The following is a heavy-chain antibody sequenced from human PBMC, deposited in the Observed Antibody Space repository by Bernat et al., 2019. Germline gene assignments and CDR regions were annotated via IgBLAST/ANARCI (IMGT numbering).Heavy chain of an antibody. Sequence: QVQLQESGPGLVKPSETLSLTCTVSGGSISSYYWSWIRQPPGKGLEWIGYIYYSGSTNYNPSLKSRVTISVDTSKNQFSLKLGGVTAADTAVYYGARGGTYYYGSGSYQGVDYYYYYGMDVWGQGTTVTVSS. CDR3: ARGGTYYYGSGSYQGVDYYYYYGMDV. CDR1: GGSISSYY. V-gene: IGHV4-59*01. CDR2: IYYSGST. J-gene: IGHJ6*02. D-gene: IGHD3-10*01.